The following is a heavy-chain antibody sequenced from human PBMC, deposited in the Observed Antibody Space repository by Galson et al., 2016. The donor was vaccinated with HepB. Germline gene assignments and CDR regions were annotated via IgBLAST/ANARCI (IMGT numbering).Heavy chain of an antibody. CDR3: ARLPWFGGFSYGMDV. Sequence: SLRLSCAASGFTFSDYYMSWIRQAPGKGLEWVSYISSSSSYTNYADSVKGRFTISRDNAKNSLYLQMNSLRAADTAVYYCARLPWFGGFSYGMDVWGQGTTVTVS. CDR2: ISSSSSYT. D-gene: IGHD3-10*01. V-gene: IGHV3-11*03. CDR1: GFTFSDYY. J-gene: IGHJ6*02.